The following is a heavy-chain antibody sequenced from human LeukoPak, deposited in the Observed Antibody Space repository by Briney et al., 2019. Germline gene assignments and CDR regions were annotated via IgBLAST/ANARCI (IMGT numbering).Heavy chain of an antibody. D-gene: IGHD3-22*01. J-gene: IGHJ4*02. CDR3: ARPDSTGYYTD. CDR2: INPGDSDT. V-gene: IGHV5-51*01. CDR1: GYSFTNYW. Sequence: GESLKIPCKGSGYSFTNYWVAWVRQMPGKAPEWVAIINPGDSDTRYSPSFQGQVTISADKSIYTAYLQWSSLKASDTAMYYCARPDSTGYYTDWGQGTLVTVSS.